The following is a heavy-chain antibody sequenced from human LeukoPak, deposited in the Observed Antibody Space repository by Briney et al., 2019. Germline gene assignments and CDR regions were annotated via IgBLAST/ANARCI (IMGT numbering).Heavy chain of an antibody. CDR2: IYYSGST. V-gene: IGHV4-39*01. CDR3: ARHSRSAGIAAAGYDFDY. D-gene: IGHD6-13*01. Sequence: PSETLSLTCTVSGGSISSSSYYWGWLRQPPGKGLEWIVSIYYSGSTYYHPSLKSPFTISVDTSKNQFSLKLSSVTAADTAVYYGARHSRSAGIAAAGYDFDYWGQGTLVTVSS. CDR1: GGSISSSSYY. J-gene: IGHJ4*02.